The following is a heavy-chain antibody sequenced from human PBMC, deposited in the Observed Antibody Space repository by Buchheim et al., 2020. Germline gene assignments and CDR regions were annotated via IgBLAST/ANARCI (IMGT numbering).Heavy chain of an antibody. Sequence: EVQLVESGGGLVQPGGSLRLSCAASGFTFSSYEMNWVRQAPGKGLEWVSYISSSGSTIYYADSVKGRCTISRDNAKNSLYLQMNSLRAEDTAVYYCARDGLTTVVNYYYYYMDVWGKGTT. J-gene: IGHJ6*03. CDR1: GFTFSSYE. V-gene: IGHV3-48*03. D-gene: IGHD4-23*01. CDR3: ARDGLTTVVNYYYYYMDV. CDR2: ISSSGSTI.